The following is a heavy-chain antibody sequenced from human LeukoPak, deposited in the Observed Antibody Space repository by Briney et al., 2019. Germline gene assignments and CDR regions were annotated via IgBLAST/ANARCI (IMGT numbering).Heavy chain of an antibody. CDR1: GFTFSNYG. V-gene: IGHV3-30*02. CDR3: AKDRGPYCSSNSCYYWSFDL. D-gene: IGHD2-2*01. CDR2: IRFDGSNK. Sequence: PGGSLRLSCAASGFTFSNYGIHWVRQAPGKGLEWVAFIRFDGSNKYYAASVKGRFTISRDNSKNTLYLQMNSLRAEDTAVYYCAKDRGPYCSSNSCYYWSFDLWGRGTLVSVSS. J-gene: IGHJ2*01.